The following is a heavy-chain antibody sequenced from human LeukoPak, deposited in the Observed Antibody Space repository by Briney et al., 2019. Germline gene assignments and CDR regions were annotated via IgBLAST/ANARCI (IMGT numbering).Heavy chain of an antibody. CDR2: VSYDGNNK. J-gene: IGHJ4*02. CDR1: GFTFSSYG. D-gene: IGHD6-13*01. CDR3: AKGLAAAGQRGYFDY. Sequence: PGGSLRLSCAASGFTFSSYGMHWVRQAPGKGLEWVAVVSYDGNNKYNADSVKGRFTISRDNSQNTVYLQMNSLRAEDTAVYYCAKGLAAAGQRGYFDYWGQGTLVTVSS. V-gene: IGHV3-30*18.